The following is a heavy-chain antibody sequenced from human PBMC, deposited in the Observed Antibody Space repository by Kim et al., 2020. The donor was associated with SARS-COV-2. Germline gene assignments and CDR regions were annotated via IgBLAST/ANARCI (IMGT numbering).Heavy chain of an antibody. Sequence: SETLSLTCTVSGGSISSYYWSWIRQPPGKGLEWIGYIYYSGSTNYNPSLKSRVTISVDTSKNQFSLKLSSVTAADTAVYYCATSRGRYYYDSSGYLNAFDIWGQGTMVTVSS. CDR3: ATSRGRYYYDSSGYLNAFDI. V-gene: IGHV4-59*08. CDR2: IYYSGST. J-gene: IGHJ3*02. CDR1: GGSISSYY. D-gene: IGHD3-22*01.